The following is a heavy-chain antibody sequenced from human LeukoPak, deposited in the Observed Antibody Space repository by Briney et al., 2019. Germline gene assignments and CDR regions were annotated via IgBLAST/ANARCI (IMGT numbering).Heavy chain of an antibody. Sequence: SETLSLTCSVYGGSISSSNYFWGSVRQPPGKGLERIGTSAYSGTTHDSPSLKSRVIISVDTSKQQFSLRLSSVTAADTAAYYCARGLSVGRGVNKLYYFDYWGQGPLVTVSS. CDR1: GGSISSSNYF. V-gene: IGHV4-39*07. D-gene: IGHD3-10*01. CDR3: ARGLSVGRGVNKLYYFDY. J-gene: IGHJ4*02. CDR2: SAYSGTT.